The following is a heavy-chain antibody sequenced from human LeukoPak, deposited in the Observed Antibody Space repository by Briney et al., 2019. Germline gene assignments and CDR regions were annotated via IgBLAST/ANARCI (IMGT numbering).Heavy chain of an antibody. J-gene: IGHJ5*02. Sequence: SETLSLTCTFSGGSIYNYYCSWIRQPPGKGLEWIGSLSRSGSSNYNPALKSRVAISVDTSKNQFSLTLSSVTAADTAVYYCARHFSGGYFFPWGQGTLVTVSS. CDR1: GGSIYNYY. CDR2: LSRSGSS. D-gene: IGHD2-21*02. V-gene: IGHV4-59*08. CDR3: ARHFSGGYFFP.